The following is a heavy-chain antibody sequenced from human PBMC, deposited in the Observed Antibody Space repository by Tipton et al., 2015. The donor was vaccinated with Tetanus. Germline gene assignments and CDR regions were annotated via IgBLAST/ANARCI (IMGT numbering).Heavy chain of an antibody. D-gene: IGHD2-2*01. J-gene: IGHJ6*02. CDR1: GGSFSGYY. CDR3: AGGAGEGGVGVPAAFGGLDL. CDR2: INHSGST. V-gene: IGHV4-34*01. Sequence: GLVKPSETLSLTCAVYGGSFSGYYWSWIRQPPGKGLEWIGEINHSGSTNYNPSLKSRVTISVDTSKNQFSLKLSSVTAADTAVYYCAGGAGEGGVGVPAAFGGLDLWGPRAPVPV.